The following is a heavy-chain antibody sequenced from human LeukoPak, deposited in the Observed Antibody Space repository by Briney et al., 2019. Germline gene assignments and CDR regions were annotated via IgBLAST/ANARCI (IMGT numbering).Heavy chain of an antibody. CDR3: AREYCSGGSCYSGTKALDY. CDR1: GFTFSSYV. V-gene: IGHV3-30-3*01. CDR2: IPYDGSNK. Sequence: GGSLRLSCAASGFTFSSYVMHWVRQAPGKGLEWVAVIPYDGSNKYYADSVKGRFTISRDNSKNTLYLQMNSLRAEDTAVYYCAREYCSGGSCYSGTKALDYWGQGTLVTVSS. D-gene: IGHD2-15*01. J-gene: IGHJ4*02.